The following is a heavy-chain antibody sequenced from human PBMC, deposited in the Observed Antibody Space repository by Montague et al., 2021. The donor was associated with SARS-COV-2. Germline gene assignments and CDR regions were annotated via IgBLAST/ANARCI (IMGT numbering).Heavy chain of an antibody. D-gene: IGHD3/OR15-3a*01. Sequence: SLRLSCAASGFTFSSYEMNWVRQAPGKGLEWVSYISSSGSTIYYADSXKGRFTISRDNAKNSLYLQMNSLRVEDTAVYYCARGASDWLLWGYGMDVWGQGTTVTVSS. CDR1: GFTFSSYE. V-gene: IGHV3-48*03. CDR2: ISSSGSTI. J-gene: IGHJ6*02. CDR3: ARGASDWLLWGYGMDV.